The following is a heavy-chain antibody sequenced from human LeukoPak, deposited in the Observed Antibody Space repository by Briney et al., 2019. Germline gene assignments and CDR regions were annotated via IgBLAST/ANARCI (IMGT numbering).Heavy chain of an antibody. Sequence: SETLSLTCVVSGDSITSSNRWNWVRQTPGKGLEWIGEIYHSGSAYYNPSLQTRVTISVDKSKNQFSLNLNSMTAADTSVYYCARAAEKNCFDYWGQGTLVTVSS. CDR3: ARAAEKNCFDY. J-gene: IGHJ4*02. CDR2: IYHSGSA. V-gene: IGHV4/OR15-8*01. D-gene: IGHD5-24*01. CDR1: GDSITSSNR.